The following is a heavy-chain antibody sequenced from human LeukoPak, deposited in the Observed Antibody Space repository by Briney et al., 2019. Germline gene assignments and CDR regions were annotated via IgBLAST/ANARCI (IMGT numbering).Heavy chain of an antibody. CDR2: ISTSSTYM. CDR3: ARVAHYFDSSGYYQYFDY. J-gene: IGHJ4*02. CDR1: GFTFSTYS. D-gene: IGHD3-22*01. V-gene: IGHV3-21*01. Sequence: PGGSLRLSCAASGFTFSTYSMKWVRQPPGKGLEWVSSISTSSTYMYYADSVKGRFTISRDNAKNSLYLQVNSLRAEDSAVYYCARVAHYFDSSGYYQYFDYWGQGTLVTVSS.